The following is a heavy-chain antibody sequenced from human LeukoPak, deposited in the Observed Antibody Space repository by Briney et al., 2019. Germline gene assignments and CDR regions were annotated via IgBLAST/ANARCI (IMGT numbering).Heavy chain of an antibody. CDR3: ARVGYCSSTSCYNRRGWFDP. CDR1: GGSFSGYY. CDR2: INHSRST. J-gene: IGHJ5*02. D-gene: IGHD2-2*02. V-gene: IGHV4-34*01. Sequence: PSETLSLACAVYGGSFSGYYWSWIRQPPGKGLEWIGEINHSRSTNYNPSLKSRVTISVDTSKNQFSLKLSSVTAADTAVYYCARVGYCSSTSCYNRRGWFDPWGQGTLVTVSS.